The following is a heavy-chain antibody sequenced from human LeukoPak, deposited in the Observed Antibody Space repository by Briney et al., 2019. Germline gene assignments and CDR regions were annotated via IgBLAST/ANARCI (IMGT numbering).Heavy chain of an antibody. CDR3: AREFRGYSYGEKEYFDY. CDR2: TYYRSKWYN. CDR1: GDTVSSNSAA. V-gene: IGHV6-1*01. Sequence: SQTLSLTCAISGDTVSSNSAAWNWIRQSPSRGPEWLGRTYYRSKWYNDYAVSVKSRITINPDTSKNQFSLQVNSLTPEDTAVYYCAREFRGYSYGEKEYFDYWGQGTLVTVSS. D-gene: IGHD5-18*01. J-gene: IGHJ4*02.